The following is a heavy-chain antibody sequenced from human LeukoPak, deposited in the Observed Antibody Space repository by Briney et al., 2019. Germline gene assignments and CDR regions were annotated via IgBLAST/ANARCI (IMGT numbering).Heavy chain of an antibody. CDR2: INAGNGDT. J-gene: IGHJ4*02. D-gene: IGHD2-21*01. CDR3: ARDDCGDTCYPGGY. V-gene: IGHV1-3*01. Sequence: ASVKVSCKASGYTFTKYVVHWLRQAPGQRPDWMGWINAGNGDTKYSQNFQDRVTITRDTSANTAYMELSSLTSEDTALYYCARDDCGDTCYPGGYWGQGTRVTVSS. CDR1: GYTFTKYV.